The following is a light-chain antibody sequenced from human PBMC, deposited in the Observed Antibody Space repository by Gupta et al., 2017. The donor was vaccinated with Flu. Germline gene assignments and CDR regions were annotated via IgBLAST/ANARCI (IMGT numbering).Light chain of an antibody. CDR1: SGHSSYA. CDR3: QTWGTGIQV. Sequence: QLVLTQSHPASASLGASVKLTCTLSSGHSSYAIAWHQQRPEKGPRYLMKLNSDGSHSKGDGIPDRFSGSSSGAERYRTISSLQSGDGADYDCQTWGTGIQVFGGGTKLTVL. J-gene: IGLJ3*02. V-gene: IGLV4-69*01. CDR2: LNSDGSH.